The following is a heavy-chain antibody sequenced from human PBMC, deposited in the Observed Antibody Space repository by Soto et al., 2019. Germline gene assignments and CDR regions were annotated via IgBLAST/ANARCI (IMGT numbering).Heavy chain of an antibody. CDR2: IKQDGSEK. CDR1: GFTFSSYW. Sequence: GGSLRLSCAASGFTFSSYWMSWVRQAPGKGLEWVANIKQDGSEKYYVDSVKGRFTISRDNAKNSLYLQMNSLRAEDTAVYYCARSPEDARIAAAVGFYFDYWGQGTLVTVSS. V-gene: IGHV3-7*03. J-gene: IGHJ4*02. D-gene: IGHD6-13*01. CDR3: ARSPEDARIAAAVGFYFDY.